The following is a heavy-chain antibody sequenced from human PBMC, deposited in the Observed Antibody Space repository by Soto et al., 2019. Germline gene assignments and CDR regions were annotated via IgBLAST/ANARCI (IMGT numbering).Heavy chain of an antibody. CDR3: ARELAEQLGSYYYYGMDV. D-gene: IGHD6-6*01. Sequence: QVQLVESGGGVVQPGRSLRLSCAASGFTFSSYAMHWVRQAPGKGLEWVAVISYDGSNKYYADSVKGRFTISRDNSKNPLYLQMNSLRAEDTAVYYCARELAEQLGSYYYYGMDVWGQGTTVTVSS. CDR1: GFTFSSYA. V-gene: IGHV3-30-3*01. J-gene: IGHJ6*02. CDR2: ISYDGSNK.